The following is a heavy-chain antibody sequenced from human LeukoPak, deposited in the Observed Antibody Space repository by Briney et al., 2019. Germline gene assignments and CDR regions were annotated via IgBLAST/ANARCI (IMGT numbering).Heavy chain of an antibody. J-gene: IGHJ1*01. Sequence: ASVRVSCKTSGYKFLSHGISWVLQSPGQGLEWLGWIRADNGDTRFAQKFQGRFTMTTDTSTSTAHMELRSLRSDDPAVYYCARDWPTVIADFWGQGTLVTVSS. CDR1: GYKFLSHG. V-gene: IGHV1-18*04. D-gene: IGHD4-11*01. CDR2: IRADNGDT. CDR3: ARDWPTVIADF.